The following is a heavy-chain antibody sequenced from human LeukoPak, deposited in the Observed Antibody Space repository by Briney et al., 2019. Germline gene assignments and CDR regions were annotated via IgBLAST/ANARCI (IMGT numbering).Heavy chain of an antibody. CDR2: ISAYNGNT. CDR3: ATVGWHEYNWFDP. J-gene: IGHJ5*02. V-gene: IGHV1-18*01. CDR1: GYTFTSYG. D-gene: IGHD6-19*01. Sequence: GASVKVSCKASGYTFTSYGISWVRQAPGQGLEWMGWISAYNGNTNYAQKFQGRVTMTEDTSTDTAYMELSSLRSEDTAVYYCATVGWHEYNWFDPWGQGTLVTVSS.